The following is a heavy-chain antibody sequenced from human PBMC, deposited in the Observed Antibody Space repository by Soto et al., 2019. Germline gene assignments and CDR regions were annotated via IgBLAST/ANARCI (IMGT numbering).Heavy chain of an antibody. CDR1: GYTFTGYY. CDR3: AKGGAIGAAGTRVYLYNAMDV. J-gene: IGHJ6*02. V-gene: IGHV1-2*02. Sequence: QVQLVQSGTEVKRPGDSVKVSCKASGYTFTGYYVHWVRQAPGQGLEWMGWINPNSGDTYLAQRFQGRVTMNRDTSIGTAYMELRGLTSDATAEYYCAKGGAIGAAGTRVYLYNAMDVWGQGTTVTVSS. D-gene: IGHD6-13*01. CDR2: INPNSGDT.